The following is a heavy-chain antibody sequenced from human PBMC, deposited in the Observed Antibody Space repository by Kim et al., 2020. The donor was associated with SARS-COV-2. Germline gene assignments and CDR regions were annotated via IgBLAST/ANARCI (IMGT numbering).Heavy chain of an antibody. Sequence: GGSLRLSCEGSGFAFDTFSITWVRQAPGKGLEWVSRITAHNVVMYAANFVKGRFTASRDNSKAYFQIKSRRSEDTATDYCSTGLQSHGYWVSNDVWGQRT. CDR3: STGLQSHGYWVSNDV. CDR2: ITAHNVVM. D-gene: IGHD3-22*01. J-gene: IGHJ6*02. CDR1: GFAFDTFS. V-gene: IGHV3-23*01.